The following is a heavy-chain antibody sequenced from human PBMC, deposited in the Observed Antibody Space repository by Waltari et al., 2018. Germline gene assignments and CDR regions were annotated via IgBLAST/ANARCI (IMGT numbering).Heavy chain of an antibody. CDR2: ISESGSP. J-gene: IGHJ3*01. V-gene: IGHV4-39*07. D-gene: IGHD3-3*01. CDR3: ARRENYNFWRDSFDV. CDR1: GVSISRSNYY. Sequence: QQHLQESGPGLVKPSETLSLTCTVSGVSISRSNYYWGWIRQPPGKGLEWIGQISESGSPSDNPSLKSRVTISVDTSRNQISLNLYSVTAADAAVYYCARRENYNFWRDSFDVWGQGTVVTVSS.